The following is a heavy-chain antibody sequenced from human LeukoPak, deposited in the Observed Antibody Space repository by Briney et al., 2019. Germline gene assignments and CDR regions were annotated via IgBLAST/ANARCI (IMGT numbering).Heavy chain of an antibody. J-gene: IGHJ4*02. CDR1: GGTFSGCT. V-gene: IGHV1-69*08. Sequence: SVKVSCTMFGGTFSGCTITWLRQAPGQGLECVGRIIPLFGTTKYAQGFQDRVTLSADKSTNTAYMELTSLRSDDTAVYYCARGAFTPVITFGPFYFESWGQGTLITVSS. CDR2: IIPLFGTT. D-gene: IGHD3-16*01. CDR3: ARGAFTPVITFGPFYFES.